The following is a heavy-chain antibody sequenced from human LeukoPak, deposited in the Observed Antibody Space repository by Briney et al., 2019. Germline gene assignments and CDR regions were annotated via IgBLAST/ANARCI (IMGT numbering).Heavy chain of an antibody. CDR3: ARGFSFGGYFDY. Sequence: SETLSPTCAVYGGSFSGYYWSWIRQPPGKGLEWIGEINHSGSTNYNPSLKSRVTISVDTSKNQFSLKLSSVTAADTAVYYCARGFSFGGYFDYWGQGTLVTVSS. D-gene: IGHD4-23*01. CDR1: GGSFSGYY. CDR2: INHSGST. J-gene: IGHJ4*02. V-gene: IGHV4-34*01.